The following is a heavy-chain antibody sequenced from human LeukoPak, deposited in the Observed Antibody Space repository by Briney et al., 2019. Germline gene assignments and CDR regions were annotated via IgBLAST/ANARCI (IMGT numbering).Heavy chain of an antibody. Sequence: GGSLRLSCTTSAFVVSSHYMSWVRQAPGKGLEWVSVINTGGFTDYAGSVKGRFTISRDTVKNTVFLQMNSLRPEDTAVYYCAIDYGGAVRGWFDPWGQGTLVTVSS. D-gene: IGHD4-23*01. CDR2: INTGGFT. J-gene: IGHJ5*02. V-gene: IGHV3-66*02. CDR1: AFVVSSHY. CDR3: AIDYGGAVRGWFDP.